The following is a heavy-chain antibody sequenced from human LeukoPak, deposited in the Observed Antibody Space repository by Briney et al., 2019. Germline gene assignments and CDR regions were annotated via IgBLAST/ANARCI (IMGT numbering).Heavy chain of an antibody. J-gene: IGHJ4*02. Sequence: SGPTLVNPTQTLTLTCTFSGFSLSTPAVCMAWVRQPPGKALEWLARIDWDDNEYYNTSLKTRLTISKDTSKNQVVLTMTNMDPVDTATYYCTRFIRGALDYWGQGTLVTVSS. CDR3: TRFIRGALDY. D-gene: IGHD3-10*01. CDR2: IDWDDNE. CDR1: GFSLSTPAVC. V-gene: IGHV2-70*11.